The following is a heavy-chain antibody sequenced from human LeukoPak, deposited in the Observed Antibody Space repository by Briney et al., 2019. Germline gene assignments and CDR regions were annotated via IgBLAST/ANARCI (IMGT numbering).Heavy chain of an antibody. CDR1: GYSFTSYW. D-gene: IGHD6-13*01. V-gene: IGHV5-51*01. CDR3: ARLCSSSWYNPNYYYYYMDV. CDR2: IYHGDSST. Sequence: GESLKISCKGSGYSFTSYWIGWLRQMPGKGLEWMGIIYHGDSSTRYSPSFQGQVTISADKSISTAYLQWSSLKASDTAMYYCARLCSSSWYNPNYYYYYMDVWGKGTTVTVSS. J-gene: IGHJ6*03.